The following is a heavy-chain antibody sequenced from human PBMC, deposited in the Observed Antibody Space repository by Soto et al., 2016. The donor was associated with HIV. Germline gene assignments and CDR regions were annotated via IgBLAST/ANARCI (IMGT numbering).Heavy chain of an antibody. CDR1: GYTFTGYY. V-gene: IGHV1-2*02. Sequence: QVQLVQSGAEVKKPGASVKVSCKASGYTFTGYYMHWVRQAPGQGLEWMGWINSNSGDANYAQKFQGRVTMTRDTSISTAYMELRSLRSDDTAVYYCATGDSTGYAGGYWGQGTLVTVSS. D-gene: IGHD3-22*01. CDR3: ATGDSTGYAGGY. J-gene: IGHJ4*02. CDR2: INSNSGDA.